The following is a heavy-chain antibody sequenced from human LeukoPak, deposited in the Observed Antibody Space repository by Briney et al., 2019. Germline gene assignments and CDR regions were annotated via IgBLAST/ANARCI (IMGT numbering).Heavy chain of an antibody. V-gene: IGHV3-30*03. CDR2: ISYDGSNK. CDR1: GFTVSSNY. D-gene: IGHD3-9*01. CDR3: AFRLIPDFDWLLFRMETDAFDI. J-gene: IGHJ3*02. Sequence: SGGSLRLSCAASGFTVSSNYMSWVRQAPGKGLEWVAVISYDGSNKYYADSVKGRFTISRDNSKNTLYLQMDSLRAEDTAVYYCAFRLIPDFDWLLFRMETDAFDIWGQGTMVTVSS.